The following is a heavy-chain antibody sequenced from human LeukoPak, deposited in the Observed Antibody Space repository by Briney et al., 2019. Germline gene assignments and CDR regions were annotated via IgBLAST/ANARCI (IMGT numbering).Heavy chain of an antibody. V-gene: IGHV4-59*01. D-gene: IGHD6-6*01. CDR3: ARAGSYSSSSYYYYYYMDV. CDR2: IYYSGST. Sequence: MPSETLSLTRTVSGGSISSYYWSWIRQPPGKGLEWIGYIYYSGSTNYNPSLKSRVTISVDTSKNQFSLKLSSVTAADTAVYYCARAGSYSSSSYYYYYYMDVWGKGTTVTVSS. J-gene: IGHJ6*03. CDR1: GGSISSYY.